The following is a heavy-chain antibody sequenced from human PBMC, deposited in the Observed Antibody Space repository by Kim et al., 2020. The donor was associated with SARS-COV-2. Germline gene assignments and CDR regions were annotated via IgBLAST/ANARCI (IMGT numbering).Heavy chain of an antibody. Sequence: GGSLRLSCADSGFTFSSYWMSWVRQAPGKGLEWVANIKEDGSEKYYVDSVKGRFTISRDNAKNSVYLQMNSLRAEDTALYFCVRDGYSGYDRAFDIWGQGTMVTVSS. D-gene: IGHD5-12*01. J-gene: IGHJ3*02. CDR1: GFTFSSYW. CDR2: IKEDGSEK. CDR3: VRDGYSGYDRAFDI. V-gene: IGHV3-7*01.